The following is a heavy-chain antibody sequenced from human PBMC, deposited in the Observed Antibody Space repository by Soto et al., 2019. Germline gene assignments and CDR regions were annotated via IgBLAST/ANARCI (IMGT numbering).Heavy chain of an antibody. CDR2: IYYSGST. J-gene: IGHJ4*02. D-gene: IGHD3-22*01. CDR3: ARGGGYDSRGSLGD. V-gene: IGHV4-31*03. Sequence: QVQLQESGQGLVKPSQTLSLTCTVSGGSISSGGYYWSWIRQHPGKGLEWIGYIYYSGSTYYNPSLMSRVTIAVDRVQYPFSLELSSVTAADTAVYYCARGGGYDSRGSLGDWGQGTLVTVSS. CDR1: GGSISSGGYY.